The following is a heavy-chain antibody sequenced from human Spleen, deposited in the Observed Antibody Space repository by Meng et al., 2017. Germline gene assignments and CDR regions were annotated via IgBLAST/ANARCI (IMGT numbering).Heavy chain of an antibody. CDR2: INHSGSI. D-gene: IGHD4-11*01. J-gene: IGHJ4*02. V-gene: IGHV4-34*01. CDR1: GGSFSDYD. Sequence: QVQLPQRGAGLWKPSETRSRTRVASGGSFSDYDGSWIREPPGKGLEWIGEINHSGSINYNPSLESRATISVDTSQNNLSLKLSSVTAADSAVYYCARGPTTMAHDFDYWGQGTLVTVSS. CDR3: ARGPTTMAHDFDY.